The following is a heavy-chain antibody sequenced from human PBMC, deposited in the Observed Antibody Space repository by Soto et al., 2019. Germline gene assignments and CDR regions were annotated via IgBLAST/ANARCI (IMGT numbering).Heavy chain of an antibody. J-gene: IGHJ6*02. D-gene: IGHD2-2*01. Sequence: ASVKVSCKASGYTFTSYGISWVRQAPGQGLEWMGWISAYNGNTNYAQKLQGRVTMTTDTSTSTAYMELRSLRSDDAAVYYCARVEDIVVVPAARSPLYYYGMDVWGQGTTVTVSS. CDR2: ISAYNGNT. CDR3: ARVEDIVVVPAARSPLYYYGMDV. CDR1: GYTFTSYG. V-gene: IGHV1-18*01.